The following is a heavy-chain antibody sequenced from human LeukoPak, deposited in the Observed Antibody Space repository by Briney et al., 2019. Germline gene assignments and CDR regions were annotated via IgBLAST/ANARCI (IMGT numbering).Heavy chain of an antibody. J-gene: IGHJ3*02. CDR2: IWYDGSNK. V-gene: IGHV3-33*01. Sequence: GRSLRLSCAASGFTFSSYGMHWVRQAPGKGLEWVAVIWYDGSNKYYADSVKGRFTISRDNSKNTLYLQMNSLRAEDTAMYYCAREGDAFDIWGQGTMVTVSS. CDR1: GFTFSSYG. CDR3: AREGDAFDI.